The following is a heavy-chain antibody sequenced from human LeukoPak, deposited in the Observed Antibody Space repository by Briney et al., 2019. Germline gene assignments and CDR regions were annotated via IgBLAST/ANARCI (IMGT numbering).Heavy chain of an antibody. CDR3: ARAPMVRGVIRDYYMDV. Sequence: ASVKVSCKVSGYTLTELSMHWVRQAPGKGLEWMGGFDPEDGETIYAQKFQGRVTITRNTSISTAYMELSSLRSEDTAVYYCARAPMVRGVIRDYYMDVWGKGTTVTVSS. J-gene: IGHJ6*03. CDR2: FDPEDGET. V-gene: IGHV1-24*01. D-gene: IGHD3-10*01. CDR1: GYTLTELS.